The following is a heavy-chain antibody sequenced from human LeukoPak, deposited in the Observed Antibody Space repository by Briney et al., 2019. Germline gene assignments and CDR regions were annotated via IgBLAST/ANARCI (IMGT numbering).Heavy chain of an antibody. CDR2: ISGSGGST. CDR3: AEDLTGDSSGGFDY. D-gene: IGHD6-19*01. CDR1: GFTFSSYA. J-gene: IGHJ4*02. Sequence: GGSLTLSCAASGFTFSSYAMSWVRQAPGKGLEWVSAISGSGGSTYYADSVKGRFIISRDNSKNTLYLQMNSLRAEDTAVYYCAEDLTGDSSGGFDYWGQGTLVTVSS. V-gene: IGHV3-23*01.